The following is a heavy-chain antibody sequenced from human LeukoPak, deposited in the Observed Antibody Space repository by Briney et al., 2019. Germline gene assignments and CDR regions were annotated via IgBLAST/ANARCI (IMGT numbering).Heavy chain of an antibody. CDR2: IRSKANSYAT. CDR1: GFTFSGSA. J-gene: IGHJ4*02. V-gene: IGHV3-73*01. Sequence: GGSLRLSCAASGFTFSGSAMHWVRQASGKGLEWVGRIRSKANSYATAYAASVKGRFTISREDSKNTLYLQMNSLKTEDTAVYYCTTTSQLLWFGELSYWGQGTLVTVSS. D-gene: IGHD3-10*01. CDR3: TTTSQLLWFGELSY.